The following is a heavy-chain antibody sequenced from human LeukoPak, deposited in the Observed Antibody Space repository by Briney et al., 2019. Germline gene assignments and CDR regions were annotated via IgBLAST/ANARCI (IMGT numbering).Heavy chain of an antibody. CDR3: AKIPIPKYSSGWYYFDY. CDR2: ISYDGSNK. D-gene: IGHD6-19*01. V-gene: IGHV3-30*18. J-gene: IGHJ4*02. CDR1: GFTSSSYW. Sequence: PGGSLRLSCAASGFTSSSYWMHWVRQAPGKGLEWVAVISYDGSNKYYADSVKGRFTISRDNSKNTLYLQMNSLRAEDTAVYYCAKIPIPKYSSGWYYFDYWGQGTLVTVSS.